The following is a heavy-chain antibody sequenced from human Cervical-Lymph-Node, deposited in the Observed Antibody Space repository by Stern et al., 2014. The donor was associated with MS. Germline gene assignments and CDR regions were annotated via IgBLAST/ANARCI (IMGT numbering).Heavy chain of an antibody. J-gene: IGHJ6*02. CDR3: ARDPSGYPPVLLYYGMAV. Sequence: QVQLVQSGAEVKKPGASVKVSCKASGYTFTSYGISWVRQAPGQGLEWMGWISAYNGNKNNAQKLQGRVTMTTDTSTSTAYMELRSLRSADTAVYYCARDPSGYPPVLLYYGMAVWGQGTTVTVSS. V-gene: IGHV1-18*01. CDR1: GYTFTSYG. CDR2: ISAYNGNK. D-gene: IGHD3-22*01.